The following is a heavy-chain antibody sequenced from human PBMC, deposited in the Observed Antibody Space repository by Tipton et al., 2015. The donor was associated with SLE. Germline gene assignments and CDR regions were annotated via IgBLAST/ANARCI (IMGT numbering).Heavy chain of an antibody. CDR2: IWYDGSNK. J-gene: IGHJ6*03. CDR3: ARNGGNYYMDV. Sequence: SLRLSCAASGFSFSSYGMHWVRQAPGKGLEWVAIIWYDGSNKYYADAVKGRFTISRDNSKNTLYLEMRSRRGEDTAVLFCARNGGNYYMDVWGKGTTDTVSS. V-gene: IGHV3-33*01. D-gene: IGHD3-16*01. CDR1: GFSFSSYG.